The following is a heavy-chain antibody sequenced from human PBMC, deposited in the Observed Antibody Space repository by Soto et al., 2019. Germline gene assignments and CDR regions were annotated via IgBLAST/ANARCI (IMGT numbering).Heavy chain of an antibody. CDR1: GVSISGGGYD. CDR2: IYDSEST. CDR3: ATEGRPDRSGIYFDT. D-gene: IGHD3-9*01. V-gene: IGHV4-31*03. Sequence: QVQLHESGPGLVKPSQTLSLTCTVSGVSISGGGYDWSWIRQHPGKGLEWIGNIYDSESTYYNPPVKSRFSISVDTSKSQFSLTLNSVTAADTAMYYCATEGRPDRSGIYFDTWGQGTLVTVSS. J-gene: IGHJ4*02.